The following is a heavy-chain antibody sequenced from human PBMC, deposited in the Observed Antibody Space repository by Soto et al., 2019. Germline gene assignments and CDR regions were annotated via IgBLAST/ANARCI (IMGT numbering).Heavy chain of an antibody. V-gene: IGHV3-74*03. Sequence: PGGSLRLSCEASGFTLSTYWMHLVRQVQGKGLVWVSRIKTDGSTTTYADSVKGRFSISRDNAKNVLYLQMNNLRVEDTAVYYCAGGWFGEFVYYFDYWGQGTLVTVSS. CDR2: IKTDGSTT. CDR1: GFTLSTYW. D-gene: IGHD3-10*01. J-gene: IGHJ4*02. CDR3: AGGWFGEFVYYFDY.